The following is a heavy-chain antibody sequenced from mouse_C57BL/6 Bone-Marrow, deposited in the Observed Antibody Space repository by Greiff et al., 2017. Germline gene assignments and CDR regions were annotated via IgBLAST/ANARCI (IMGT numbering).Heavy chain of an antibody. CDR2: INPYNGGT. D-gene: IGHD3-1*01. Sequence: VQLQQSGPVLVKPGASVKMSCKASGYTFTDYYMNWVKQSHGKSLEWIGVINPYNGGTSYNQKFKGKATLTVDKSSSTAYMELNSLTSEDSAVYYCARPLGYGYFDVWGTGTTVTVSS. J-gene: IGHJ1*03. V-gene: IGHV1-19*01. CDR1: GYTFTDYY. CDR3: ARPLGYGYFDV.